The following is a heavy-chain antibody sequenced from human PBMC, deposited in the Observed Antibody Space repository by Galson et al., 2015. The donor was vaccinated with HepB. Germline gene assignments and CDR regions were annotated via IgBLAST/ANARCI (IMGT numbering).Heavy chain of an antibody. J-gene: IGHJ6*02. Sequence: SLRLSCAGSGFSFSSYWMSWVRQAPGKGLEWVANIKMDGSEKDYAGSVKGRFTISRDNAKNSLYLQMNSLRTEDTAVYYCAREQFYDVWSSYYGMDFWGQGTTVTVS. D-gene: IGHD3-3*01. V-gene: IGHV3-7*01. CDR2: IKMDGSEK. CDR3: AREQFYDVWSSYYGMDF. CDR1: GFSFSSYW.